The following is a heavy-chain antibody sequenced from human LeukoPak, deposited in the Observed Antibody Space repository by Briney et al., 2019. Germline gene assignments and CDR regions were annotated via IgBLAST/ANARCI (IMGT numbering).Heavy chain of an antibody. CDR2: PSSSGIYI. CDR1: GFTCSYKR. CDR3: ARGVGGSGSYYPFDP. Sequence: AAYGFTCSYKRMNRHRPGHGHGLEWLSTPSSSGIYIYYADSVKGRFTISRDNAKNSLYLQVNSLRAEDTAVYYCARGVGGSGSYYPFDPWGQGTLVTVSS. V-gene: IGHV3-21*01. J-gene: IGHJ5*02. D-gene: IGHD3-10*01.